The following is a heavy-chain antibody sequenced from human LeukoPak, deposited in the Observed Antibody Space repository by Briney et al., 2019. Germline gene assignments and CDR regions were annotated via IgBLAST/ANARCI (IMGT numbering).Heavy chain of an antibody. CDR2: IYSGGSA. Sequence: GGSLRLSCAASGFTVSSNYMSWVRQAPGKGLEWVSVIYSGGSAYYADSVKGRFTISRDNSKNTLYLQMNSLRAEDTAVYYCARVTVSADYYYGMDVWGQGTTVTVSS. J-gene: IGHJ6*02. CDR1: GFTVSSNY. V-gene: IGHV3-53*01. D-gene: IGHD4-17*01. CDR3: ARVTVSADYYYGMDV.